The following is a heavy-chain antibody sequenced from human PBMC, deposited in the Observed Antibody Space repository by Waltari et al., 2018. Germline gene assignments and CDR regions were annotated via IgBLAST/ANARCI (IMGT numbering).Heavy chain of an antibody. V-gene: IGHV4-39*01. J-gene: IGHJ5*02. CDR1: SVSISSGAYY. CDR2: LYYSGSA. D-gene: IGHD3-3*01. Sequence: QLHLQESGPELVEPSETLYLTCTVSSVSISSGAYYWGWIRQPAGKGPGWIGNLYYSGSAYYNPSLESRVAISVDDSRNKFFLRLTSVTAADAAVYYCARAECSTSSCFFVSGFDPWGQGIHVTVSS. CDR3: ARAECSTSSCFFVSGFDP.